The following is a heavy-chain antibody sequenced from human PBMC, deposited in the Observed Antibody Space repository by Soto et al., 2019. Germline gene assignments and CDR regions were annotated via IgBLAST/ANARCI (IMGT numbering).Heavy chain of an antibody. J-gene: IGHJ4*02. Sequence: PGGSLRLSCAASGFTFSNYGMHWVRQAPGKGLEWVAIIWYDGSNKFYADSVKGRFTVSRDNSKNTLYLQMNSLRAEDTAVYYCARDSSGSYHYFDYWGQGTLVTVSS. D-gene: IGHD3-10*01. CDR1: GFTFSNYG. CDR3: ARDSSGSYHYFDY. V-gene: IGHV3-33*01. CDR2: IWYDGSNK.